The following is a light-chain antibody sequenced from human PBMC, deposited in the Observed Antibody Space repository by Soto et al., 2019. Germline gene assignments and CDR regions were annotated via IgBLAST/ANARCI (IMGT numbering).Light chain of an antibody. J-gene: IGLJ1*01. CDR2: EVS. CDR3: CSYTTSTTYV. CDR1: SRDVGGYNY. Sequence: QSALTQPASVSGSPGQSITISCTGTSRDVGGYNYVSWYQQHPGKAPKLMIYEVSNRPSGISNRFSGSKSANTASLTISGLQAEDEADYYCCSYTTSTTYVFGTGTKVTVL. V-gene: IGLV2-14*01.